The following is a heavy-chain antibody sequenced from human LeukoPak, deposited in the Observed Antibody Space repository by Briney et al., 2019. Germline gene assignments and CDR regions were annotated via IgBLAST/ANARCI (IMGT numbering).Heavy chain of an antibody. CDR3: ARDREYSSGWPYYYYYYGMDV. D-gene: IGHD6-19*01. V-gene: IGHV1-2*02. CDR1: GYTFTGYY. CDR2: INNNSGGT. J-gene: IGHJ6*02. Sequence: ASVKVSCKASGYTFTGYYMHWVRQAPGQGLEWMGWINNNSGGTNYAQKFQGRVTMTRDTSISTAYMELSRLRSDDTAVYYCARDREYSSGWPYYYYYYGMDVWGQGTTVTVSS.